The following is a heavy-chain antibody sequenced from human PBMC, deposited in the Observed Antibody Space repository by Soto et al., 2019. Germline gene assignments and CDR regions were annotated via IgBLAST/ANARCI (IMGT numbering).Heavy chain of an antibody. CDR1: GNTFTSYD. Sequence: ASVKVSCKASGNTFTSYDINWVRQATGHGLEGMGWINPNSGKIGYAQKFQGRVTMTRDTAIRTAYMEVSRLRSDDTAVYYCARGRASGSYYLLDYWGQGPLITLSS. CDR3: ARGRASGSYYLLDY. CDR2: INPNSGKI. V-gene: IGHV1-8*01. D-gene: IGHD3-10*01. J-gene: IGHJ4*02.